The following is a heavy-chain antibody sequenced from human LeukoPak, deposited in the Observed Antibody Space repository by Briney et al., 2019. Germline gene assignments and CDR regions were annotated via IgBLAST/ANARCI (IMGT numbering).Heavy chain of an antibody. CDR3: ARVPGVHHTVRGVNLYHFDY. D-gene: IGHD3-10*01. Sequence: SQTLSLTCAISGDSVSSNSSACNWIRQSPSRGLEWLGRTYYRSKWYNDYAVSVKSRITINPDTSKNQFSLKLSSVTAADTAVYYCARVPGVHHTVRGVNLYHFDYWGQGILVTVSS. CDR2: TYYRSKWYN. J-gene: IGHJ4*02. CDR1: GDSVSSNSSA. V-gene: IGHV6-1*01.